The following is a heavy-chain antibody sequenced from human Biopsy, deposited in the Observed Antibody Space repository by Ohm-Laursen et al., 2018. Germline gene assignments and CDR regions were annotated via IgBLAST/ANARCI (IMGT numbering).Heavy chain of an antibody. CDR2: IYPGGST. V-gene: IGHV4-4*07. Sequence: GTLSLTCNVSGGDINNYYWSWIRQPAGKGLEWIGRIYPGGSTNYNPSLKSRVTMSVDTSKKQLSLRLRSVTAADTAMYYCASVVLGPTNDAFDLWGQGAMVTVSS. D-gene: IGHD3-22*01. CDR3: ASVVLGPTNDAFDL. J-gene: IGHJ3*01. CDR1: GGDINNYY.